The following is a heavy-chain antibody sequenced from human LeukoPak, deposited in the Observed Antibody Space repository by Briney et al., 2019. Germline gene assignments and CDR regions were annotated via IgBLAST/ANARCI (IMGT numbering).Heavy chain of an antibody. CDR2: IYTSGST. V-gene: IGHV4-4*07. Sequence: SETLSLTCTVSGGSISSYYWSWIRQPAGKGLEWIGRIYTSGSTNYNPSLKSRVTISVDRSKNQFSLKLSSVTAADTAVYYCARVVSTRGWFDPWGQGTLVTVSS. CDR1: GGSISSYY. CDR3: ARVVSTRGWFDP. D-gene: IGHD5/OR15-5a*01. J-gene: IGHJ5*02.